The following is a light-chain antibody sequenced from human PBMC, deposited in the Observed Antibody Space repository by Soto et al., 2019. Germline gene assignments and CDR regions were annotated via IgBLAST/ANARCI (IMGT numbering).Light chain of an antibody. CDR2: DAT. V-gene: IGKV1-5*01. CDR1: QTISGW. Sequence: DIQMTQSPSTLSGSVGDRVTITCGASQTISGWLAWYQQKQGKAPKMLIYDATTLESGVPSTFSGSGSGTEFTLTISSLQPDDFETYYCQQYNSYPWTFGQGTKVDIK. J-gene: IGKJ1*01. CDR3: QQYNSYPWT.